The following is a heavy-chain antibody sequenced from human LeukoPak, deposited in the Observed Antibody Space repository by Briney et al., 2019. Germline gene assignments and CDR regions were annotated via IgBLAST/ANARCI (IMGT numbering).Heavy chain of an antibody. V-gene: IGHV3-74*01. J-gene: IGHJ4*02. Sequence: GGSLRLSCAASGFTFSRSWMHWLRQVPGKGLVWVSEIYSDATTTAYADSVKGRFIISRDNAKNTLYLQMNSLRPEDTAVYYCACLYGGSTFFDYWGQGTLVTVSS. CDR3: ACLYGGSTFFDY. CDR1: GFTFSRSW. D-gene: IGHD4-23*01. CDR2: IYSDATTT.